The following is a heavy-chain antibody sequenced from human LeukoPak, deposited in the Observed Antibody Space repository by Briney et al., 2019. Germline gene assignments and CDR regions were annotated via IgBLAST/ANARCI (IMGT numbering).Heavy chain of an antibody. D-gene: IGHD3-22*01. CDR1: GYTFTSNY. V-gene: IGHV1-18*04. CDR3: ARGSPPRRNYDSRGYYSYYFDY. CDR2: ISAYNGNT. Sequence: ASVKVSCKAFGYTFTSNYMHWVRQAPGQGLEWVGWISAYNGNTHYAQKLQGRVTMTTDTSTSTVYMELRSLRSDDTAVYYCARGSPPRRNYDSRGYYSYYFDYWGQGTLVTVSS. J-gene: IGHJ4*02.